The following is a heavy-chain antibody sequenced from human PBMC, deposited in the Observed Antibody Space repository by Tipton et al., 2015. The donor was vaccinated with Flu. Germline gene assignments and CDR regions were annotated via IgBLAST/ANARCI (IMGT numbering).Heavy chain of an antibody. CDR1: GGSISSASSY. Sequence: TLSLTCTVSGGSISSASSYWNWVRQPAGKGLESIGRIYTSGSTNYNPSLESRGTISRDTSKNQFSLRLNSVTAADTAVYYCVTWGRGWGQGTLVTVPS. D-gene: IGHD7-27*01. J-gene: IGHJ4*02. CDR2: IYTSGST. CDR3: VTWGRG. V-gene: IGHV4-61*02.